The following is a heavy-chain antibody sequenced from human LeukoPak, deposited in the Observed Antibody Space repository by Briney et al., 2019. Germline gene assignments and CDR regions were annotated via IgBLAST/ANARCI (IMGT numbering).Heavy chain of an antibody. D-gene: IGHD1-14*01. CDR1: GFTFSSYA. CDR2: ISYDGSNK. CDR3: ARETARALFAFDI. J-gene: IGHJ3*02. V-gene: IGHV3-30-3*01. Sequence: GGSVRLSCAASGFTFSSYAMHWVRQAPGKGLEWVAVISYDGSNKYYADSVKGRFTISRDNSKNTLYLQMNSLRAEDTAVYYCARETARALFAFDIWGQGTMVTVSS.